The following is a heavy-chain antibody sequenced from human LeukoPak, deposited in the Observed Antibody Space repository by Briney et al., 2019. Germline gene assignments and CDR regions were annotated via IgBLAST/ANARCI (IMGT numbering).Heavy chain of an antibody. V-gene: IGHV1-8*01. CDR2: MNPNSGNT. CDR3: ARPLYYYDSSGYYPLGY. J-gene: IGHJ4*02. Sequence: ASVKVSCKASGYTFTSYDINWVRQATGQGLEWMGWMNPNSGNTGYAQKFQGRVTMTRNTSISTAYMELSSLRSEDTAVYYCARPLYYYDSSGYYPLGYWGQGTLVTVSS. D-gene: IGHD3-22*01. CDR1: GYTFTSYD.